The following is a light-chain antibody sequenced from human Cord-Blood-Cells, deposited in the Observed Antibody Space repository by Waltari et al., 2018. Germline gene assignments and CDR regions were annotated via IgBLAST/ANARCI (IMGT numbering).Light chain of an antibody. J-gene: IGLJ2*01. CDR2: EVS. Sequence: QPALTPPPSASGSPGPSVTIPCTGNSSDVGGYNYVSWYQQHPGKAPNLMIYEVSKRPSGVPDRFSGSKSGNTASLTVSGLQAEDEADYYCSSYAGSNNVVFGGGTKLTVL. V-gene: IGLV2-8*01. CDR1: SSDVGGYNY. CDR3: SSYAGSNNVV.